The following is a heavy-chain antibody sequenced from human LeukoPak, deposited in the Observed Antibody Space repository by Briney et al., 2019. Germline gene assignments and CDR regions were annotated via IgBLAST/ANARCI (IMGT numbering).Heavy chain of an antibody. CDR1: GFTFSSYS. J-gene: IGHJ4*02. CDR2: ISSSGSYI. CDR3: ARGYCSGGSCFFDY. Sequence: PGGSLRPSCAASGFTFSSYSMNSARQAPGKGLEWVSSISSSGSYIYYADSVKGRFTISRDNAKNSLYLQMNSLRAEDTAVYYCARGYCSGGSCFFDYWGQGTLVTVSS. D-gene: IGHD2-15*01. V-gene: IGHV3-21*01.